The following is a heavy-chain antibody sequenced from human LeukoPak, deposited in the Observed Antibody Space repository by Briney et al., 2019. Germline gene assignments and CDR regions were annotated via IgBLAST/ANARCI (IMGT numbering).Heavy chain of an antibody. V-gene: IGHV3-21*01. Sequence: GGSLRLSCAASGCTFSSYSMNWVRQAPGKGLEWVSSISSSSSYIYYADSVKGRFTISRDNAKNSLYLQMNSLAAEDTAVYYCARRYSGSYGAFDIWGQGTMVTVSS. CDR1: GCTFSSYS. CDR2: ISSSSSYI. J-gene: IGHJ3*02. D-gene: IGHD1-26*01. CDR3: ARRYSGSYGAFDI.